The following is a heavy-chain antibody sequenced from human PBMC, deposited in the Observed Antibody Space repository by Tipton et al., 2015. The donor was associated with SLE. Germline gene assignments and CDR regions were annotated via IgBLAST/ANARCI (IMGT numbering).Heavy chain of an antibody. CDR2: IYYSGST. CDR1: GGSISSYY. V-gene: IGHV4-59*12. Sequence: TLSLTCTVSGGSISSYYWSWIRQPPGKGLEWIGYIYYSGSTNYNPSLKSRVTISVDTSKNQFSLKLSSVTAADTAVYYCARGPNYYGSGSYGMDVWGQGTTATVSS. CDR3: ARGPNYYGSGSYGMDV. J-gene: IGHJ6*02. D-gene: IGHD3-10*01.